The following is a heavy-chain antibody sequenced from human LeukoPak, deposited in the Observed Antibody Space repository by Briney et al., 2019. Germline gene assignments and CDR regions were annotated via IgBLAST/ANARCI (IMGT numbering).Heavy chain of an antibody. CDR2: IKDDGTEK. CDR1: GFTFSSYW. Sequence: GGSLRLSCAASGFTFSSYWMSWVRQAPWKGLERVADIKDDGTEKHYVDSLRGRFTISRDNSKDSLYLQINSLRAEDTAVYYCARERLYGASALDYWGQGTVVTVSS. J-gene: IGHJ4*02. CDR3: ARERLYGASALDY. D-gene: IGHD4-17*01. V-gene: IGHV3-7*01.